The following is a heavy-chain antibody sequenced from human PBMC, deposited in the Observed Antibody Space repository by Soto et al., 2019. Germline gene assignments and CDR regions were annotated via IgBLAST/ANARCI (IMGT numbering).Heavy chain of an antibody. J-gene: IGHJ6*03. V-gene: IGHV4-34*01. CDR3: ARGLILWFGELSRRGGYYYYMDV. Sequence: QVQLQQWGAGLLKPSETLSLTCAVYGGSFSGYQWSWIRQTPGKGLEWIGEINDRGNINYNPSLTRRVTIFLDTPKKQSSLKLSSATAADTAVYYCARGLILWFGELSRRGGYYYYMDVWGKGTTVIVSS. D-gene: IGHD3-10*01. CDR1: GGSFSGYQ. CDR2: INDRGNI.